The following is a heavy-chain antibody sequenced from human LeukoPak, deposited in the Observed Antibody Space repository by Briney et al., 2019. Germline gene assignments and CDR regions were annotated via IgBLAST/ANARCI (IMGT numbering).Heavy chain of an antibody. CDR2: FDPEDGET. Sequence: ASVKVSCKASGYTFTSYGISWVRQAPGKGLEWMGGFDPEDGETIYAQKFQGRVTMTEDTSTDTAYMELSSLRSEDTAVYYCATDPLNRLRAFDYWGQGTLVTVSS. J-gene: IGHJ4*02. V-gene: IGHV1-24*01. CDR3: ATDPLNRLRAFDY. CDR1: GYTFTSYG. D-gene: IGHD4-17*01.